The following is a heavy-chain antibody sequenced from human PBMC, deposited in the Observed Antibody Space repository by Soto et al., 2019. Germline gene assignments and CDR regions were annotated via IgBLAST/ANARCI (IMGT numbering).Heavy chain of an antibody. J-gene: IGHJ5*02. Sequence: SETLSLTCAVSGGSISSGGYSWSWIRQPPGKGLEWIGYIYYSGSTYYNPSLKSRVTISVDTSKNQFSLKLSSVTAADTAVYYCARTYYDFWSGYYKRENWFDPWGQGTLVTVSS. CDR2: IYYSGST. CDR3: ARTYYDFWSGYYKRENWFDP. CDR1: GGSISSGGYS. D-gene: IGHD3-3*01. V-gene: IGHV4-30-2*05.